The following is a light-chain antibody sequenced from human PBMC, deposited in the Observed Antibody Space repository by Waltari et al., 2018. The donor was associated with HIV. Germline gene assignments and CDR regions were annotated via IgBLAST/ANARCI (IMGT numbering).Light chain of an antibody. Sequence: DIQMTKSPPSLSAFVGDRINITCRESQTINTNLNWYQQKSGKAPKVLIYGTSTLRSEVPSRFSGSGSGTEFTLTITSLQSDDSATYYCQQSDKTPPTFGGGTTVEIK. CDR3: QQSDKTPPT. CDR2: GTS. CDR1: QTINTN. J-gene: IGKJ4*01. V-gene: IGKV1-39*01.